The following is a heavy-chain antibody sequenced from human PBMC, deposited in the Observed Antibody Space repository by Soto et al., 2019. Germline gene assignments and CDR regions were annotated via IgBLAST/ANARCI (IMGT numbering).Heavy chain of an antibody. CDR1: GFTFSNAW. Sequence: EVQLVESGGGLVKPGGSLRLSCTASGFTFSNAWMSWVRQAPGKGLEWVGRIKRKTDGGTTDYAAPVKGRFTISRDDSKNTLYLLMNSLKTEDTAGYYCTTGLYGSGSSGGMDVRGQGTTVTVSS. J-gene: IGHJ6*02. CDR2: IKRKTDGGTT. D-gene: IGHD3-10*01. CDR3: TTGLYGSGSSGGMDV. V-gene: IGHV3-15*01.